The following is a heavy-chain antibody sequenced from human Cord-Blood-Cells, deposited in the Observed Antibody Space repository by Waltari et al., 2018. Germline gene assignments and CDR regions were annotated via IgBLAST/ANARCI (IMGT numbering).Heavy chain of an antibody. D-gene: IGHD3-3*01. Sequence: QVQLQQWGAGLLKPSETLSLTCAVYGVSFSGYYWSWIRQPPGKGLEGIGEINHSGSTNYNPSLKSRVTISVDTSKNQFSLKLSSVTAADTAVYYCARGSDYDFWSGYYGDYYYGMDVWGQGTTVTVSS. CDR1: GVSFSGYY. V-gene: IGHV4-34*01. J-gene: IGHJ6*02. CDR3: ARGSDYDFWSGYYGDYYYGMDV. CDR2: INHSGST.